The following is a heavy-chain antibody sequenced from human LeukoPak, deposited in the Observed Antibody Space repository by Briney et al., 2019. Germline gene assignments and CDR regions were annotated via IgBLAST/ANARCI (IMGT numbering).Heavy chain of an antibody. Sequence: PGGSLRLSCAASGFTFSSYAMSWVRQAPGKGLEWVSAISGSGGSTYYADSVKGRFTISRDNSKNTLYLQMNRLRAEDTAVYYCAKDQGHYDFWSAYYAFDIWGQGTMVTVSS. D-gene: IGHD3-3*01. V-gene: IGHV3-23*01. CDR1: GFTFSSYA. CDR3: AKDQGHYDFWSAYYAFDI. J-gene: IGHJ3*02. CDR2: ISGSGGST.